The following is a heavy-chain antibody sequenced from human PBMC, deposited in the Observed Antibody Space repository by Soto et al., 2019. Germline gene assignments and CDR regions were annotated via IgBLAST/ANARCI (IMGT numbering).Heavy chain of an antibody. CDR3: AKRGESRHHFFDY. CDR2: ISGSSSTT. V-gene: IGHV3-23*01. CDR1: GFIFSNYG. Sequence: EVQLLESGGGLVQPGGSLRLSCAASGFIFSNYGMSWVRQAPGKGLEWVSRISGSSSTTFYADSVKGRFTVSRDNSKNTVFLQMTSLRAADTALYYWAKRGESRHHFFDYCGQGTMVTVSS. D-gene: IGHD3-10*01. J-gene: IGHJ4*02.